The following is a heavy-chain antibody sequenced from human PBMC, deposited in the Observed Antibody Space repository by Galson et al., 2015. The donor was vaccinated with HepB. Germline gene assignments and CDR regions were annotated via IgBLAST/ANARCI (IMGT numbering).Heavy chain of an antibody. CDR2: MSNSGTFI. J-gene: IGHJ3*01. CDR3: ARDDEVADPFSHGFDL. D-gene: IGHD2/OR15-2a*01. Sequence: LRLSCAASGFSFSAYGMHWVRQTPGKGLEWVAVMSNSGTFIRYADSMEGRFAISRDNSKNILYLQMNSLRAEDTAIYYCARDDEVADPFSHGFDLWGQGTTVAVSS. CDR1: GFSFSAYG. V-gene: IGHV3-33*01.